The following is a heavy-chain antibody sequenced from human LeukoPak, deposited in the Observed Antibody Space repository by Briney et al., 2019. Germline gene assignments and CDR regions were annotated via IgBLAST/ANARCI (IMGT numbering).Heavy chain of an antibody. D-gene: IGHD1-26*01. Sequence: KASETLSLTCTVSGASISSRNYYWSWIRQPPGKGLERIGYIYYSGSTNYNPSLKSRVTISVDTSKNQFSLNLSSVTAADTAVYYCARGYSGSYGRFDPWGQGTLVTVSS. CDR3: ARGYSGSYGRFDP. V-gene: IGHV4-61*01. J-gene: IGHJ5*02. CDR1: GASISSRNYY. CDR2: IYYSGST.